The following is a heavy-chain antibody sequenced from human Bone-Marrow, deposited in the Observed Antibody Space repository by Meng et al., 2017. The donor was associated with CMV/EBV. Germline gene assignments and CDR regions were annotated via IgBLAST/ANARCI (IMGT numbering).Heavy chain of an antibody. CDR3: ARDVSTVTHVLDDY. Sequence: ASVKVSCKASGHTFTGYYMHWVRQAPGQGLEWMGWINPNSGGTNYAQKFQGRVTMTRDTSISTAYMDLSRLRSDDTAVYYCARDVSTVTHVLDDYWGQGTLVTVSS. CDR2: INPNSGGT. V-gene: IGHV1-2*02. D-gene: IGHD4-17*01. J-gene: IGHJ4*02. CDR1: GHTFTGYY.